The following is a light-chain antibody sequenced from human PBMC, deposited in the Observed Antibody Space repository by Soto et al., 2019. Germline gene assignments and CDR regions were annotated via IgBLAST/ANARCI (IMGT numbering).Light chain of an antibody. CDR2: WAS. V-gene: IGKV4-1*01. J-gene: IGKJ5*01. CDR3: QQYYSTPSIT. CDR1: QDISNY. Sequence: DIQMTQSPSSLSASVGDRVTITCQASQDISNYLAWYQQKPGQPPKLLIYWASTRESGVPDRFSGSGSGTDFTLTISSLQAEDVAVYYCQQYYSTPSITFGQGTRLEIK.